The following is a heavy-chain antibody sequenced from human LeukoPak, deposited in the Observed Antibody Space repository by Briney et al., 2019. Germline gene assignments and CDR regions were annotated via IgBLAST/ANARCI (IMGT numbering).Heavy chain of an antibody. V-gene: IGHV3-23*01. D-gene: IGHD6-13*01. J-gene: IGHJ4*02. Sequence: PGGSLRLSCAASGFTVSSNYMSWVRQAPGKGLEWVSAISGSGGSTYYADSVKGRFTISRDNSKNTLYLQMNSLRAEDTAVYYCAKGPIAAAGTELDYWGQGTLATVSS. CDR3: AKGPIAAAGTELDY. CDR1: GFTVSSNY. CDR2: ISGSGGST.